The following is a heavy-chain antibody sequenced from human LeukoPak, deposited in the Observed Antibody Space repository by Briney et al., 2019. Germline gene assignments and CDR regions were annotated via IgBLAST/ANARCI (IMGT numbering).Heavy chain of an antibody. CDR1: GGSFSGYY. CDR3: ASGSLMVYATPLYYYYGMDV. CDR2: INHSGST. J-gene: IGHJ6*02. V-gene: IGHV4-34*01. D-gene: IGHD2-8*01. Sequence: SETLSLTCAVYGGSFSGYYWSWIRQPPGEGLEWIGEINHSGSTNYHPSLMSRVHISVATSKHQCSLKLSSVTAADTAVYYCASGSLMVYATPLYYYYGMDVWGQGTTVTVSS.